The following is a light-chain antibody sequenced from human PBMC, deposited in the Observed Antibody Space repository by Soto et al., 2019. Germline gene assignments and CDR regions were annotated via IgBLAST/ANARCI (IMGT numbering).Light chain of an antibody. CDR2: GNS. CDR3: QYYDSSLSGPDYV. CDR1: SSNIGAGYD. J-gene: IGLJ1*01. V-gene: IGLV1-40*01. Sequence: QSVLTQPPSVSGAPGQRVTISCTGSSSNIGAGYDVHWYQQLPGTAHKLLIYGNSNRPSGVPDRFSGSKSGTSASLAITGLQAEDEADYYCQYYDSSLSGPDYVFGTGTKVTVL.